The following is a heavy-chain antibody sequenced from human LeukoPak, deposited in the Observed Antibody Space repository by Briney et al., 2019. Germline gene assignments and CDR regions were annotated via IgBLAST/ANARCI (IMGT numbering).Heavy chain of an antibody. D-gene: IGHD6-13*01. CDR3: ATQMGQYSSSWYYFDY. CDR2: IKQDGSEK. CDR1: GFTFSSYW. Sequence: PGGSLRLSCAASGFTFSSYWMSWVRQAPGKGLEWVANIKQDGSEKYYVDSVKGRFTISRDNAKNSLYLQMNSLRAEDTAVYYCATQMGQYSSSWYYFDYWGQGTLVTVSS. J-gene: IGHJ4*02. V-gene: IGHV3-7*01.